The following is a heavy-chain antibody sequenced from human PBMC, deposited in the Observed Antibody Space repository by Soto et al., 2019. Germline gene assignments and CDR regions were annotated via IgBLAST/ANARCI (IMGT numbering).Heavy chain of an antibody. Sequence: GGSLRLSCAASGFTFSSYAMGWVRQAPGKGLEWVSTVSASGYSTNYGDSVKGRFTISRDTSKNTLYLQMNSLRAEDTAVFYCAKAILSGSGYYYFDYWGQGTLVTVSS. CDR2: VSASGYST. V-gene: IGHV3-23*01. J-gene: IGHJ4*02. CDR1: GFTFSSYA. CDR3: AKAILSGSGYYYFDY. D-gene: IGHD3-3*01.